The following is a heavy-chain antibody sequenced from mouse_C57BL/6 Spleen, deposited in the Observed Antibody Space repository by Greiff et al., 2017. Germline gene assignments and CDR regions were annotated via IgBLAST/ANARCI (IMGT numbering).Heavy chain of an antibody. V-gene: IGHV5-6*01. Sequence: EVKLMESGGDLVKPGGSLKLSCAASGFTFSSYGMSWVRQTPDKRLEWVATISSGGSYTYYPDSVKGRFTISRDNAKNTLYLQMSSLKSEDTAMYYCARLDTTVVGDYWGQGTTLTVSS. CDR3: ARLDTTVVGDY. CDR1: GFTFSSYG. CDR2: ISSGGSYT. J-gene: IGHJ2*01. D-gene: IGHD1-1*01.